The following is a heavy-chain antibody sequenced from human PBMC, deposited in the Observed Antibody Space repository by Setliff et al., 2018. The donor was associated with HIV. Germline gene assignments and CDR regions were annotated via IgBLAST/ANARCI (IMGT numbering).Heavy chain of an antibody. Sequence: GGSLRLSCAASGFTFSDYYMSWMRQAPGKGLEWVSYVSGSSTPFTNYADSVKGRFTISRDNAKNSLYLEMNSLRDEDTAVYYCVRGVKDKQWLGTYAFDIWGQGTMVTVSS. J-gene: IGHJ3*02. V-gene: IGHV3-11*05. D-gene: IGHD6-19*01. CDR3: VRGVKDKQWLGTYAFDI. CDR1: GFTFSDYY. CDR2: VSGSSTPFT.